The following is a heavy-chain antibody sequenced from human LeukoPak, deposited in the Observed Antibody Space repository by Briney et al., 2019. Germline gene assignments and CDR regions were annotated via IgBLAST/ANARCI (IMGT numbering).Heavy chain of an antibody. D-gene: IGHD2-21*02. CDR2: ISSSSSYI. J-gene: IGHJ3*02. CDR1: GFTFSSYS. Sequence: GGSLRLSCAASGFTFSSYSMNWVRQAPGKGLGWVSSISSSSSYIYYADSVKGRFTISRDNAKNSLYLQMNSLRAEDTAVYYCASDVVVTADDAFDIWGQGTMVTVSS. CDR3: ASDVVVTADDAFDI. V-gene: IGHV3-21*01.